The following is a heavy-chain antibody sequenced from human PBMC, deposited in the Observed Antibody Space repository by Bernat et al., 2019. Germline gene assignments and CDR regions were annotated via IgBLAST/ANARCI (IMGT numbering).Heavy chain of an antibody. J-gene: IGHJ4*02. CDR3: ARGAGTLDY. V-gene: IGHV3-7*01. D-gene: IGHD1-7*01. CDR1: GFIFSNYW. CDR2: IKRDGTEI. Sequence: EVQVVESGGGLVQPGGSLRLSCAVSGFIFSNYWMTWVRQAPGKGLEWVANIKRDGTEIYYVDSVKGRFTVSRDSAKNSLYLQMNSLRAEDTAVYYCARGAGTLDYWGQGTQVTVSS.